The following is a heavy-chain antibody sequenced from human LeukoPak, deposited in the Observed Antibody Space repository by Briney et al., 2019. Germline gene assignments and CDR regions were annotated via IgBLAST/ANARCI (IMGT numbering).Heavy chain of an antibody. J-gene: IGHJ5*02. V-gene: IGHV3-7*01. CDR3: ARGRFDP. CDR1: GFTISTYW. CDR2: IKQDGSEK. Sequence: GGSLRLSCAASGFTISTYWMTWVRQPPGKGLEWVANIKQDGSEKYYVDSVKGRFTISRDNAKNSLYLQMNSLRAEDTAVYYCARGRFDPWGQGTLVTVSS.